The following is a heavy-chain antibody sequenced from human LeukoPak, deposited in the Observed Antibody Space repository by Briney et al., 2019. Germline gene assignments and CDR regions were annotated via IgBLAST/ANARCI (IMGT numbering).Heavy chain of an antibody. Sequence: SETLSLTRAVSGGSISSGGYSWSWIRQPPGKGLEWIGSIYHSGTTSYNPSLKSRVTMSLDCSKNPFSLNLSSVPAADTAVYYCAGSHYDYVWGSYRPFDYWGQGTLVTVSS. CDR1: GGSISSGGYS. V-gene: IGHV4-30-2*01. D-gene: IGHD3-16*02. CDR2: IYHSGTT. CDR3: AGSHYDYVWGSYRPFDY. J-gene: IGHJ4*02.